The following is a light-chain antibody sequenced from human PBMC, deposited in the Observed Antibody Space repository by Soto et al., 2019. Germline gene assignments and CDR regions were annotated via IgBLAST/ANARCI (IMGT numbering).Light chain of an antibody. CDR1: PSVSSY. J-gene: IGKJ1*01. Sequence: EIVLTQSPATLSLSPGERATLSCRASPSVSSYLAWYQQKPGQAPRLLIYDASNRATGIPARFSGSGSGTDFTLTISSLEPEEFAVYYCQQRSNWPGTFGQGTKVEIK. CDR2: DAS. V-gene: IGKV3-11*01. CDR3: QQRSNWPGT.